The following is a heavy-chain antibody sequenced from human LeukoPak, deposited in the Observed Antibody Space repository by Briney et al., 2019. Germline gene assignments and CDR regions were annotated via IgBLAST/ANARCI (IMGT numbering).Heavy chain of an antibody. D-gene: IGHD6-19*01. CDR1: GGTFSSYA. J-gene: IGHJ5*02. CDR2: IIPIFGTA. Sequence: SVKVSCKASGGTFSSYAISWVRQAPGQGLEWMGGIIPIFGTANYAQKFQGRVTITADESTSTAYMELSRLRSDDTAVYYCASTVAGLNWFDPWGQGTLVTVSS. V-gene: IGHV1-69*13. CDR3: ASTVAGLNWFDP.